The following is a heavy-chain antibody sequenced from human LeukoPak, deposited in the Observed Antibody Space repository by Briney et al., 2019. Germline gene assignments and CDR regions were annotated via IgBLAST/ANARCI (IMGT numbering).Heavy chain of an antibody. CDR3: ARESELLDAFDI. Sequence: ASVKVSCKASGGTLSSYAISWVRQAPGQGLEWMGWISAYNGNTNYAQKLQGRVTMTTDTSTSTAYMELRSLRSDDTAVYYCARESELLDAFDIWGQGTMVTVSS. V-gene: IGHV1-18*01. CDR2: ISAYNGNT. CDR1: GGTLSSYA. J-gene: IGHJ3*02. D-gene: IGHD1-26*01.